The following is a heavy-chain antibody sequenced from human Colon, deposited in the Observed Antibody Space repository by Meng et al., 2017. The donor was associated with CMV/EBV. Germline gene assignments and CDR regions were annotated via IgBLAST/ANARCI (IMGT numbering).Heavy chain of an antibody. CDR2: IDRSSNTR. J-gene: IGHJ4*02. Sequence: GGSLRLSCAASGFTFSDYSMNWVRQAPGKGLEWVSYIDRSSNTRNYADSVKGRFTISRDNAKNSAYLQMNSLRAEDTAVYYCVRGLRGSSSYWGQGAPVTVSS. CDR3: VRGLRGSSSY. D-gene: IGHD6-6*01. V-gene: IGHV3-48*04. CDR1: GFTFSDYS.